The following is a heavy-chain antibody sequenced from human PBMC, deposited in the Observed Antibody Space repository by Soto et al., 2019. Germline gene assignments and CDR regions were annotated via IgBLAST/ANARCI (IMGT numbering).Heavy chain of an antibody. CDR3: ATAGSVDTAMVRYYYYGMDV. Sequence: SETLSLTCTVSGGSISSYYWSWIRQPPGKGLEWIGYIYYSGSTYYNPSLKSRVTISVDTSKNQFSLKLSSVTAADTAVYYCATAGSVDTAMVRYYYYGMDVWGQGTTVTVSS. J-gene: IGHJ6*02. V-gene: IGHV4-59*04. CDR1: GGSISSYY. CDR2: IYYSGST. D-gene: IGHD5-18*01.